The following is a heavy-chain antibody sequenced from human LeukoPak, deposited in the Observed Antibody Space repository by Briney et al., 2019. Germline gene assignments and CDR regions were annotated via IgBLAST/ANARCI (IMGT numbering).Heavy chain of an antibody. V-gene: IGHV3-23*01. J-gene: IGHJ4*02. Sequence: PGGSLRLSCAASGFTFSSYAMSWVRQAPGKGLEWVSAISGSGGSTYYADSVKGWFTISRDNSKNTLYLQMNSLRAEDTAVYYCANLPGIAVAGLDYWGQGTLVTVSS. D-gene: IGHD6-19*01. CDR3: ANLPGIAVAGLDY. CDR1: GFTFSSYA. CDR2: ISGSGGST.